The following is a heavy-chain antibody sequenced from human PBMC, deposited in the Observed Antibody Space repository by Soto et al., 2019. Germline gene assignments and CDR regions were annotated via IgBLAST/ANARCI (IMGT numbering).Heavy chain of an antibody. CDR1: GGSISSYY. D-gene: IGHD6-19*01. CDR3: ARGRIAVGSTNWFDP. CDR2: IYYSGST. J-gene: IGHJ5*02. Sequence: QVQLQESGPGLVKPSETLSLTCTVSGGSISSYYWSWIRQPPGKGLEWIGYIYYSGSTNYNPSLKSRVSISVDTSKNQFSLKLSSVTAADTAVYYCARGRIAVGSTNWFDPWGQGTLVTVSS. V-gene: IGHV4-59*01.